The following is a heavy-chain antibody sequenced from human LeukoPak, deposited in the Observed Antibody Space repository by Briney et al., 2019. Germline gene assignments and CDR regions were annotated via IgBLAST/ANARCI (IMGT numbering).Heavy chain of an antibody. J-gene: IGHJ4*02. CDR2: ICGSGGST. CDR1: GFTFSSYA. V-gene: IGHV3-23*01. D-gene: IGHD2-2*01. CDR3: ARDNYYAVDY. Sequence: PPGGSLRLSCAVSGFTFSSYAMSWVRQAPGKGLEWVSAICGSGGSTYYADSVKGRFTISRDNAKNTLYLQINSLRAEDTAVYYCARDNYYAVDYWGQGTLVTVSS.